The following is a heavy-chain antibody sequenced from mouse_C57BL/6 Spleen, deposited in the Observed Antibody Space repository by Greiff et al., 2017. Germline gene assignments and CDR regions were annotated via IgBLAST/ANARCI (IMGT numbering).Heavy chain of an antibody. CDR2: IDPSDSET. CDR3: ARQRNYGSSHWYFDV. J-gene: IGHJ1*03. Sequence: QVQLQQPGAELVRPGSSVKLSCKASGYTFTSYWMHWVKQRPIQGLEWIGNIDPSDSETHYNQKFKDQATLTVDKSSSTAYMQLSSLTSEDSAVYYCARQRNYGSSHWYFDVWGTGTSVTVSS. V-gene: IGHV1-52*01. D-gene: IGHD1-1*01. CDR1: GYTFTSYW.